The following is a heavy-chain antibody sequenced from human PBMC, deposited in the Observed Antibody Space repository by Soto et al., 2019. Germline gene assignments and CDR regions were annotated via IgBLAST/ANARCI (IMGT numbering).Heavy chain of an antibody. CDR3: ARGDTYGDYGVLYYYYGMDV. CDR1: GGSFSGYY. Sequence: PSETLSLTCAVYGGSFSGYYWSWIRQPPGKGLEWIGEINHSGSTNYNPSLKSRVTISVDTSKNQFSLKLSSVTAADTAVYYCARGDTYGDYGVLYYYYGMDVWGQGTTVTVSS. CDR2: INHSGST. D-gene: IGHD4-17*01. J-gene: IGHJ6*02. V-gene: IGHV4-34*01.